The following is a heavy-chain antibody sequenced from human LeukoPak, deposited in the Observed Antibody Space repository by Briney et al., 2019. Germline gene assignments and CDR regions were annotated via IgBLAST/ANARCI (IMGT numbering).Heavy chain of an antibody. CDR3: ARASITARTPEETFDY. CDR1: GGTFISYA. CDR2: IIPIFGTA. D-gene: IGHD5-18*01. Sequence: GSSVKVSCKASGGTFISYAISWVRQAPGQGLEWRGGIIPIFGTASYAQKFHGRVTITADESTSTAYMELSSLRSEDTAVYYCARASITARTPEETFDYWGQGTLVTVSS. J-gene: IGHJ4*02. V-gene: IGHV1-69*01.